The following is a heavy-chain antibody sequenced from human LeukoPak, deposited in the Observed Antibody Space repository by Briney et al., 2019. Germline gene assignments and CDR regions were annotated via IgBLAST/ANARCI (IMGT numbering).Heavy chain of an antibody. J-gene: IGHJ4*02. CDR3: ATQMLLCHYY. CDR2: TYYRSTWYN. D-gene: IGHD3-10*01. V-gene: IGHV6-1*01. CDR1: GDSVSSNSAA. Sequence: SQTLSLTCAISGDSVSSNSAAWNWIRQSPSRGLEWLGRTYYRSTWYNDYAVSVESRITINPDTSKNQFSLKLSSVTAADTAVYYCATQMLLCHYYWGQGTLVTVSS.